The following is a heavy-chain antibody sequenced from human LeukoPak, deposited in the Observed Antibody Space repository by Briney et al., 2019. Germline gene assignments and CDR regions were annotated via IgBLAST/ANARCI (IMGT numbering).Heavy chain of an antibody. Sequence: GGSLRLSCAASGFSFSSYEMNWVRQAPGKGLEWVSYITSSGSIIYYADSVKGRFTISRDNAKNSLFLQMNSLRAEDTAVYYCARSGLPGIAVAADFDYWGQGTLVTVSS. V-gene: IGHV3-48*03. CDR1: GFSFSSYE. J-gene: IGHJ4*02. CDR3: ARSGLPGIAVAADFDY. D-gene: IGHD6-19*01. CDR2: ITSSGSII.